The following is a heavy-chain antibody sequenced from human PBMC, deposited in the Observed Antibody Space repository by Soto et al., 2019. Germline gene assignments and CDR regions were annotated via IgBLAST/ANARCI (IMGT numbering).Heavy chain of an antibody. V-gene: IGHV1-3*01. J-gene: IGHJ6*02. CDR2: INAGNGNT. Sequence: ASVKVSCKASGYTFTSYAMHWVRQAPGQRLEWMGWINAGNGNTKYSQKFQGRVTITRDTSASTAYMEPSSLRSEDTAVYYCARVAPETYYYYYYGMDVWGQGTTVTV. CDR1: GYTFTSYA. CDR3: ARVAPETYYYYYYGMDV.